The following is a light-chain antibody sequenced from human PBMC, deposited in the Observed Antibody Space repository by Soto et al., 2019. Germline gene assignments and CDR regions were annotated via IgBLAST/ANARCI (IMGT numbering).Light chain of an antibody. CDR3: CSYAGSYTYV. CDR2: SVS. V-gene: IGLV2-11*01. Sequence: QSVLTQPCSVSGSPGQSVTISCTGTSSDVGGHNYVSWYQQYPGKAPKLLLSSVSKRPSGVPDRFSGSKSGNTASLTISGLQAEDEADYYCCSYAGSYTYVFGTGTKVTVL. J-gene: IGLJ1*01. CDR1: SSDVGGHNY.